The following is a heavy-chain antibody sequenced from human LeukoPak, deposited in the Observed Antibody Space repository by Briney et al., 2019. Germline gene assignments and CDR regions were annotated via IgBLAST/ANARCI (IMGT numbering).Heavy chain of an antibody. CDR2: IYYSGST. CDR1: GGSISSSSYY. CDR3: ANIVVVPAANFDY. Sequence: PSETLSLTCTVSGGSISSSSYYWGWIRQPPGKGLEWIGSIYYSGSTYYNPSLKSRVTISVDTSKNQFSLKLSSVTAADTAVYYCANIVVVPAANFDYWGQGTLVTVSS. J-gene: IGHJ4*02. V-gene: IGHV4-39*01. D-gene: IGHD2-2*01.